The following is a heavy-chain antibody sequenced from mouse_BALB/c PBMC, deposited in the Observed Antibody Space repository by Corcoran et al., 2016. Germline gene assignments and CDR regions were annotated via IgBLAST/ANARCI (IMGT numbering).Heavy chain of an antibody. CDR2: IFPGEGST. D-gene: IGHD1-1*01. J-gene: IGHJ1*01. Sequence: QVQLQQSGAELVKPGASVKLSCKASGYTFTSYDINWVRQRPEQGLEWIGWIFPGEGSTKYNEKFKGKATLTTDKSSSTAYMQLSRLTSEDSAVYFCARHYYYGSSYWYFDVCGAGTTVTVSS. CDR1: GYTFTSYD. V-gene: IGHV1-85*01. CDR3: ARHYYYGSSYWYFDV.